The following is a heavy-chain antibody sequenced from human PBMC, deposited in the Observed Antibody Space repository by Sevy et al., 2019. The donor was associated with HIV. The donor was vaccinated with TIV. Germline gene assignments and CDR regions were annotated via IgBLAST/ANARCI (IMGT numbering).Heavy chain of an antibody. V-gene: IGHV3-21*01. J-gene: IGHJ4*02. D-gene: IGHD3-22*01. Sequence: GGSLRLSCAASGFTISSDSMNWVRQAPGKGLEWVSSISSSSSYIYYADSVKGRFTISRDNAKNSLYLQMNSLRAEDTAVYYCARVGQNYYDSSGYYYPSFWDYWGQGTLVTVSS. CDR3: ARVGQNYYDSSGYYYPSFWDY. CDR1: GFTISSDS. CDR2: ISSSSSYI.